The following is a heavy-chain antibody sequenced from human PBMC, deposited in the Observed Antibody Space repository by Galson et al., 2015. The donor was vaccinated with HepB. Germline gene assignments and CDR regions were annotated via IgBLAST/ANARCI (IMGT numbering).Heavy chain of an antibody. V-gene: IGHV3-7*03. CDR3: ARVPYSSTSPRFDP. D-gene: IGHD2-2*01. CDR1: GFSFSSYW. CDR2: IKQDGSEK. J-gene: IGHJ5*02. Sequence: SLRLSCAGSGFSFSSYWISWVHQASEKGLEWVANIKQDGSEKYYVDSVKGRFTISRDNARNSVYLQMSSLRAEDTAIYYCARVPYSSTSPRFDPWGQGTLVTVSS.